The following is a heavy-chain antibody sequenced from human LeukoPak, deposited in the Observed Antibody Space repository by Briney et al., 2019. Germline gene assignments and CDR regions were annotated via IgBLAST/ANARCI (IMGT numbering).Heavy chain of an antibody. D-gene: IGHD1-26*01. CDR2: ISWNSGSI. CDR1: GFTFDDYA. Sequence: PGRSLRLSCAASGFTFDDYAMHWVRQAPGKGLEWVSGISWNSGSIGYADSVKGRFTISRDNAKNSLYLQMNSLRAEDTALYYCAKARSGSYYRDYFDYWGQRTLVTVSS. CDR3: AKARSGSYYRDYFDY. V-gene: IGHV3-9*01. J-gene: IGHJ4*02.